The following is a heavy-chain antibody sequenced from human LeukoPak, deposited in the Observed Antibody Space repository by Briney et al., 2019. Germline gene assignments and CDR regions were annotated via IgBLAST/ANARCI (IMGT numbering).Heavy chain of an antibody. Sequence: PGGSLRLSCAASGFTFSSYAMSWVRQAPGKGLEWVSAISGSGGSTYYADSVKGRFTISRDNSKNTLYLQMNSLRAEDTAVYYCAKDNHYDFWSGYLAYFDYWGQGTLVTVSS. D-gene: IGHD3-3*01. J-gene: IGHJ4*02. V-gene: IGHV3-23*01. CDR2: ISGSGGST. CDR1: GFTFSSYA. CDR3: AKDNHYDFWSGYLAYFDY.